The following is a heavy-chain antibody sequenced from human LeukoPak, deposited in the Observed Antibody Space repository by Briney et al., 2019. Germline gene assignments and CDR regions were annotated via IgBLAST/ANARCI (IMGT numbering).Heavy chain of an antibody. V-gene: IGHV4-39*07. Sequence: PSETLSLTCTVSGGSISSSSYYWGWIRQPPGKGLEWIGIIYYSGSTYYNPSLKSRVTLSVDTSKNQFSLKLSSVTAADTAVYYCARDHGELGAFDIWGQGTMVTVSS. CDR2: IYYSGST. D-gene: IGHD1-26*01. J-gene: IGHJ3*02. CDR3: ARDHGELGAFDI. CDR1: GGSISSSSYY.